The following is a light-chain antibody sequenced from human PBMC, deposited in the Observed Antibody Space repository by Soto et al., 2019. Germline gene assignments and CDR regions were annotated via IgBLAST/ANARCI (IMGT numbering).Light chain of an antibody. CDR1: HDFSTF. CDR2: EAS. V-gene: IGKV1-9*01. J-gene: IGKJ4*01. Sequence: DIQLTQSPSLLSAPIGDRVTISCRASHDFSTFLAWYQQKPGKAPKLLIYEASTLQSGVPSRFSGSGSGTDFTLTISGLQPEDCATYYCLQDYNYPLTFGGGTKVDI. CDR3: LQDYNYPLT.